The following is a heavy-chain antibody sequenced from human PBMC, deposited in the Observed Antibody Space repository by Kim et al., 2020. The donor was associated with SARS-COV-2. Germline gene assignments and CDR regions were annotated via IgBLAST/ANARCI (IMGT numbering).Heavy chain of an antibody. CDR3: ARGKCSSTSCYKASKVYY. CDR2: INHSGST. V-gene: IGHV4-34*01. CDR1: GGSFSGYY. Sequence: SETLSLTCAVYGGSFSGYYWSWIRQPPGKGLEWIGEINHSGSTNYNPSLKSRVTISVDTSKNQFSLKLSSVTAADTAVYYCARGKCSSTSCYKASKVYY. J-gene: IGHJ6*01. D-gene: IGHD2-2*02.